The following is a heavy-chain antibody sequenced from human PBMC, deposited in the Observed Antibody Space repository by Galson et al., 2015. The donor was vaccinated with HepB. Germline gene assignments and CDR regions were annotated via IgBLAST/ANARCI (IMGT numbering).Heavy chain of an antibody. J-gene: IGHJ4*02. CDR2: INPNSGGT. V-gene: IGHV1-2*02. D-gene: IGHD2-2*01. CDR1: GYTFTGYY. Sequence: SVKVSCKASGYTFTGYYMHWVRQAPGQGLEWMGWINPNSGGTNYAQKFQGRVTMTRDTSISTAYMELSRLRSDDTAVYYCARDGFSYNQLLPFDYWGQGTLVTVSS. CDR3: ARDGFSYNQLLPFDY.